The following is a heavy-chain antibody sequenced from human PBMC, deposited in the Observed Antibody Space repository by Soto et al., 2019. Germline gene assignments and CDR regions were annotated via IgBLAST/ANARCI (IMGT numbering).Heavy chain of an antibody. J-gene: IGHJ3*02. D-gene: IGHD3-16*01. Sequence: EVQLVESGGGLVQPGGSLRLSCAASGFTVSSNYMSWVRQAPGKGLEWVSVIYSGGSTYYADSVKGRFTISRDNSKNTLYLQMNSLRAEDTAVYYCARDPHYDYIWGSCGDAFDIWGQGTMVTVSS. CDR3: ARDPHYDYIWGSCGDAFDI. CDR2: IYSGGST. V-gene: IGHV3-66*01. CDR1: GFTVSSNY.